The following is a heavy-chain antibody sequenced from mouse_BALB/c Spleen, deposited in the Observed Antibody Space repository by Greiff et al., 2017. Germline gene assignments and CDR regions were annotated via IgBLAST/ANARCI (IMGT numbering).Heavy chain of an antibody. CDR1: GYTFTDYY. V-gene: IGHV1-84*02. CDR3: ARDYYGYLCAD. Sequence: VQLQQSGPELVKPGASVKISCKASGYTFTDYYINWVKQKPGQGLEWIGWIYPGSGNTKYNEKFKGKATLTVDTSSSTAYMQLSSRTSEDTAVYFCARDYYGYLCADWGQGTLVTVSA. CDR2: IYPGSGNT. J-gene: IGHJ3*01. D-gene: IGHD1-2*01.